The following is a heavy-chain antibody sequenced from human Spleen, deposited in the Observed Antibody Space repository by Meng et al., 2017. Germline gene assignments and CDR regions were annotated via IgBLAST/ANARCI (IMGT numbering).Heavy chain of an antibody. Sequence: QVQPQQGGAGLLKPSETLSLTCAVYGGSFSGYYWSWIRQPPGKGLEWIGEINHSGSTNYNPSLKSRVTISVDTSKNQFSLKLSSVTAADTAVYYCARVYDLRVLDYWGQGTLVTVSS. D-gene: IGHD3/OR15-3a*01. CDR3: ARVYDLRVLDY. CDR2: INHSGST. V-gene: IGHV4-34*01. CDR1: GGSFSGYY. J-gene: IGHJ4*02.